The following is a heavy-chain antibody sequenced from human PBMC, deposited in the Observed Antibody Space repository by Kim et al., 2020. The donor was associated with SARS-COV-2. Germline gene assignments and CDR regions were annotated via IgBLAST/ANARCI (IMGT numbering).Heavy chain of an antibody. D-gene: IGHD3-22*01. V-gene: IGHV4-34*01. J-gene: IGHJ4*01. CDR2: INHSGST. Sequence: SETLSLTCAVYGGSFSGYYWSWIRQPPGKGLEWIGEINHSGSTNYNPSLKSRVTISVDTSKNQFSLKLSSVTAADTAVYYCARSTYYYDSSGYYRFDYWG. CDR1: GGSFSGYY. CDR3: ARSTYYYDSSGYYRFDY.